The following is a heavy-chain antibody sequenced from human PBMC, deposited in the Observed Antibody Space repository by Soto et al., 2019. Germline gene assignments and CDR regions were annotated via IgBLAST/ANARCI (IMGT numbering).Heavy chain of an antibody. Sequence: EVHLVESGGGLVQPGGSLRLSCAASGFTFSNYWMSWVRQAPGKGLEWVANIKPDGSVKYYVDSVKGRFTLSRDNAKNTLYLQMNSLRVEDTAVYYCSRKILVPAACDAFDIWGQGTMVTVSS. CDR3: SRKILVPAACDAFDI. J-gene: IGHJ3*02. CDR1: GFTFSNYW. CDR2: IKPDGSVK. D-gene: IGHD2-2*01. V-gene: IGHV3-7*01.